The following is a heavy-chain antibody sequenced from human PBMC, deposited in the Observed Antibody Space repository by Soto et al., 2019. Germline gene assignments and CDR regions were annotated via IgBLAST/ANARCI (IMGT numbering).Heavy chain of an antibody. CDR2: ISGSGGST. Sequence: GGSLRLSCAASGFTFSSYAMSWVRQAPGKGLEWVSAISGSGGSTYYADSVKGRFTISRDNSKNTLYLQMNSLRAEDTAVYYCAKAHLPTNWNYFDWFDPWGQGTLVTVSS. CDR3: AKAHLPTNWNYFDWFDP. J-gene: IGHJ5*02. V-gene: IGHV3-23*01. D-gene: IGHD1-7*01. CDR1: GFTFSSYA.